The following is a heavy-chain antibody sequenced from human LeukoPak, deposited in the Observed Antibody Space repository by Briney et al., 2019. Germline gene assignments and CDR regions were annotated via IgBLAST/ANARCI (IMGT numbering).Heavy chain of an antibody. D-gene: IGHD3-22*01. V-gene: IGHV1-18*01. CDR1: GYTFTTYG. J-gene: IGHJ4*02. Sequence: ASVKVSCKASGYTFTTYGISWARQAPGQGLEWMGWVSPYNGKTNYAQKLQGRVTMTTDSSTSTAYMELRSLRSDDTAVYYCARDASYYDSSGYGKFDYWGQGTLVTVSS. CDR2: VSPYNGKT. CDR3: ARDASYYDSSGYGKFDY.